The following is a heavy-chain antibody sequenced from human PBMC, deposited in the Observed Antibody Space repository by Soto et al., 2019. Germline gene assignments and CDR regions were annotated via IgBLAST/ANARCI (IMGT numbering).Heavy chain of an antibody. CDR2: TYHSGNT. Sequence: QLQESGPGLVEPSGTLSLTCAVSRGSMSSSDWWCWVRQAPGKGLEWIGETYHSGNTNYNPSLKSRVTLSVDNSNNQFSLTLTSVTAADPGVYYCATWGSTDFDIWGQGTMVTVSS. V-gene: IGHV4-4*02. D-gene: IGHD3-16*01. J-gene: IGHJ3*02. CDR3: ATWGSTDFDI. CDR1: RGSMSSSDW.